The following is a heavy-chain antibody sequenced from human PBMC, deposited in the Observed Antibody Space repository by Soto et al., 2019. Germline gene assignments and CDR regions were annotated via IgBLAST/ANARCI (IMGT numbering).Heavy chain of an antibody. CDR3: ARTKRYYCSSTSCYSSWFDP. D-gene: IGHD2-2*01. J-gene: IGHJ5*02. CDR1: GGSFSGYY. CDR2: INHSGST. Sequence: PSETLSLTCAVYGGSFSGYYWGWIRQPPGKGLEWIGEINHSGSTNYNPSLKSRVTISVDTSKNQFSLKLSSVTAADTAVYYCARTKRYYCSSTSCYSSWFDPWGQGTLVTVSS. V-gene: IGHV4-34*01.